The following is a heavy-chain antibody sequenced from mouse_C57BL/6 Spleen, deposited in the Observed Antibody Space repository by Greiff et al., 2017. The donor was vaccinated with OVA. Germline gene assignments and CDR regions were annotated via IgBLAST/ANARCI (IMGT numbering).Heavy chain of an antibody. CDR2: IYPGDGGT. Sequence: QVQLQQSGAELVKPGASVKLSCKASGYAFTSYWMNWVKQRPGQGLEWIGRIYPGDGGTNYNGKFKGKATLTVDKSSSTAYMQLSSLTSEDSAVYYCAARREDYIDDWGKGTTVTVSS. CDR1: GYAFTSYW. V-gene: IGHV1-80*01. J-gene: IGHJ1*03. CDR3: AARREDYIDD.